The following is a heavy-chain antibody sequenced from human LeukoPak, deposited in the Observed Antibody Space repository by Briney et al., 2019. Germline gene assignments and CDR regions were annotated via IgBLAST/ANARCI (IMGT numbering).Heavy chain of an antibody. D-gene: IGHD6-19*01. V-gene: IGHV4-4*07. CDR2: IYTSGST. Sequence: SETLSLTCTVSGGSISSYYWSWIRQPAGKGPEWIGRIYTSGSTNYNPSLKSRVTISVDTSKNQFSLKLNSVTAADTAVYYCARVRGSGWYWAFDIWGQGTMVTASS. J-gene: IGHJ3*02. CDR1: GGSISSYY. CDR3: ARVRGSGWYWAFDI.